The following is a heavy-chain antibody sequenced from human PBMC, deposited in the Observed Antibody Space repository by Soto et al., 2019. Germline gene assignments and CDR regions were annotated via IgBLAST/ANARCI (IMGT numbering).Heavy chain of an antibody. V-gene: IGHV1-18*01. CDR1: GYTFTRSG. CDR2: ISTYNGDT. Sequence: QVQLVQSGAEVKKPGASVKVSCKASGYTFTRSGISWVRQAPGQGLEWMGWISTYNGDTNYAQTFQDTVTMTTDTSTRTAHMELMSLRSDDTAVYYCAREGVAPYYYYGMDVWGQGTPVSVSS. CDR3: AREGVAPYYYYGMDV. D-gene: IGHD5-12*01. J-gene: IGHJ6*02.